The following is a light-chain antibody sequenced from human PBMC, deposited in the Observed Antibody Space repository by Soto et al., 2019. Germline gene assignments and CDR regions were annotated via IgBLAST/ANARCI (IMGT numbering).Light chain of an antibody. CDR3: QQYGTAPYT. CDR1: QSVNSYY. J-gene: IGKJ2*01. V-gene: IGKV3-20*01. Sequence: EIVLTQSPGTLSLSPGERATLSCRASQSVNSYYLAWYQQKPGQAPRLLIHGASSRATGIPDRFSGSGSGTDFTLTISRLEPEDCAVYYCQQYGTAPYTFGQGTKVEIK. CDR2: GAS.